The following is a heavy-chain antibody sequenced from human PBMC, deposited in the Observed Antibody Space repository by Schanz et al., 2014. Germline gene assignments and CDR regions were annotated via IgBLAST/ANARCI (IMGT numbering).Heavy chain of an antibody. CDR1: GITFSDYA. CDR2: IASGGSHT. V-gene: IGHV3-23*01. J-gene: IGHJ4*02. D-gene: IGHD1-26*01. Sequence: EVQLLESGGALEQPGGSLRLSCAASGITFSDYAMSWVRQAPGKGLEWVSTIASGGSHTFYADSVTGRFTISRDNAKNSLYLQMNSLTAEDTAVYYCAKYGTGKGVSFEYWGQGTLVTVSS. CDR3: AKYGTGKGVSFEY.